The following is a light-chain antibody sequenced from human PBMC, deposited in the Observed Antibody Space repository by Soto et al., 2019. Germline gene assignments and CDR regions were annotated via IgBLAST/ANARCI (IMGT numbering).Light chain of an antibody. Sequence: DIQMTQSPSTLCASVGDRVTITCRASQSISSWLAWYQQKPGKAPNLLIYDASTLESGVPSRFSGSGSGTEFTLTISSLQPDDFATYYCQQYNSYWTFGQGTKVDIK. J-gene: IGKJ1*01. CDR1: QSISSW. V-gene: IGKV1-5*01. CDR2: DAS. CDR3: QQYNSYWT.